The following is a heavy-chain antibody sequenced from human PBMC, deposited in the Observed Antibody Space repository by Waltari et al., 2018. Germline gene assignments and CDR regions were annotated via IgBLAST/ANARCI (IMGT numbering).Heavy chain of an antibody. CDR3: ARGAPYHYGSGRKYYMDV. J-gene: IGHJ6*03. D-gene: IGHD3-10*01. CDR1: GGTFSDDY. Sequence: QVQLQQWGAGLLTPSETLSLTCGVTGGTFSDDYCTGSRQPPGKGLEWIGEIYHSGSTNYNPSLKSRVTISVQMSKNQFSLKLTSLTAADTAVYYCARGAPYHYGSGRKYYMDVWDKGTTVTVSS. CDR2: IYHSGST. V-gene: IGHV4-34*01.